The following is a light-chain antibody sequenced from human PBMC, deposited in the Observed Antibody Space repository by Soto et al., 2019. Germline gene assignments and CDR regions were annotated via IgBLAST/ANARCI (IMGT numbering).Light chain of an antibody. Sequence: GDRVTITCRASQRISSWLAWYQQKPGKAPKLLIYDASSLESGVPSRFSSSGSGTEFTLTISSLQPDDFATYYCQQYNSYSWTFGQGTKVEIK. CDR2: DAS. V-gene: IGKV1-5*01. J-gene: IGKJ1*01. CDR1: QRISSW. CDR3: QQYNSYSWT.